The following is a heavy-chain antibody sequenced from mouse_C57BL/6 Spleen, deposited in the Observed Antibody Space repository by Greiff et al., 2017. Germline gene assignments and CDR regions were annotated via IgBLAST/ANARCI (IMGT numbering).Heavy chain of an antibody. V-gene: IGHV1-69*01. CDR1: GYTFTSYW. J-gene: IGHJ4*01. D-gene: IGHD3-2*02. CDR2: IAPSDSYT. Sequence: QVQLQQPGAELVMPGASVKLSCKASGYTFTSYWMHWVKQRPGQGLEWIGEIAPSDSYTNYNHKFKGKSTLTVDKSSSPAYMQLCSLTSEDAAVYYGARVGDSSGYAMDYWGQGTSVTGSS. CDR3: ARVGDSSGYAMDY.